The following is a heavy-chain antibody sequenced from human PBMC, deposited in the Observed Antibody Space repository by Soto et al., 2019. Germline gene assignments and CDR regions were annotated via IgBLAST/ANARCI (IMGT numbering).Heavy chain of an antibody. CDR2: IYWDGDN. V-gene: IGHV2-5*02. CDR1: GFSLNTGAVG. J-gene: IGHJ6*02. Sequence: QITLKESGPTLVTPTQTLTLTCTFTGFSLNTGAVGVGWIRQATGKAPERLSLIYWDGDNRYSPSLSSRLTNTTDPPINEVVITLTNMGHVDTATYSGVQSRCGVDGLQSDSSDWYYGGSVRGQGTTGTVAS. D-gene: IGHD2-21*02. CDR3: VQSRCGVDGLQSDSSDWYYGGSV.